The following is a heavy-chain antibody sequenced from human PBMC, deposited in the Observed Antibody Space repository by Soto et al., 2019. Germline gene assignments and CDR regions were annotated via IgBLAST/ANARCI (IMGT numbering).Heavy chain of an antibody. CDR3: SKGDSTTHGDSFDI. Sequence: ANLSVTCSISGGSTIFYNWNWIRQSPEKGLEWIWYVYHRGRTNYNPSLKSRVTISVDTSKNQFSLQLSAVTAADTAVYYCSKGDSTTHGDSFDIWGQGTMVTVSS. CDR1: GGSTIFYN. V-gene: IGHV4-59*01. CDR2: VYHRGRT. J-gene: IGHJ3*02. D-gene: IGHD6-13*01.